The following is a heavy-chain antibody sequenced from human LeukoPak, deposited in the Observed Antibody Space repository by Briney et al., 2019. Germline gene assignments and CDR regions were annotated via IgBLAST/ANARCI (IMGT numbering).Heavy chain of an antibody. CDR1: GDSITSGDYY. V-gene: IGHV4-30-4*01. J-gene: IGHJ5*02. CDR2: FYYRVNT. Sequence: SQTLSLTCTVSGDSITSGDYYWNWIRQPPGRGLEWIGYFYYRVNTYYTPSLKSRVTISVDTSKNEFSLKVRSVTAADTAVYYCAREISRSLWFDPWGQGTLVTVSS. CDR3: AREISRSLWFDP.